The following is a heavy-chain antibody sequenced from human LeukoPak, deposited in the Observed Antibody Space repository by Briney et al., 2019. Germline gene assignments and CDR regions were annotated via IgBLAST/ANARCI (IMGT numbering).Heavy chain of an antibody. CDR2: IDWDDDK. CDR1: GFSLSTSGMC. J-gene: IGHJ5*02. CDR3: ARILWFGELGWFDP. V-gene: IGHV2-70*11. Sequence: RVSGPTLVNPTQTLTLTCTFSGFSLSTSGMCVSWIRQPPGKALEWLARIDWDDDKYYSTSLKTRLTISKDTSKNQVVLTMTNMDPVDTATYYCARILWFGELGWFDPWGQGTLVTVSS. D-gene: IGHD3-10*01.